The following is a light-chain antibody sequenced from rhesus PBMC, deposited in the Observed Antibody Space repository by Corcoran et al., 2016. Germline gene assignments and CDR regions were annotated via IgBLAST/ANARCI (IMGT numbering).Light chain of an antibody. CDR1: QGISSW. J-gene: IGKJ2*01. Sequence: DIQMTQSPSSLSVSIGDTVTITCRASQGISSWLAWYQQKPGKAPKLLIYKASILQSGVPSRFSGSGAWTDFTLTISRMQSEDFATYYCQQYSSRPYSFGQGTKVEIK. CDR3: QQYSSRPYS. V-gene: IGKV1-22*01. CDR2: KAS.